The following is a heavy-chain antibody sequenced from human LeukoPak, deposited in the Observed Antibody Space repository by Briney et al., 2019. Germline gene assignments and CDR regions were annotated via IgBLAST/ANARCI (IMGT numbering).Heavy chain of an antibody. CDR3: ARVLPDYGLDV. J-gene: IGHJ6*02. V-gene: IGHV4-31*03. Sequence: SETLSPTCIVPGGSISSGTYYWSWIRQHPGKGLEWIGNINYSGSTYYNPSLKSRATISVDTSRNQFSLKVSSVTAADTAVYHCARVLPDYGLDVWGQGTTVTVSS. D-gene: IGHD2-15*01. CDR2: INYSGST. CDR1: GGSISSGTYY.